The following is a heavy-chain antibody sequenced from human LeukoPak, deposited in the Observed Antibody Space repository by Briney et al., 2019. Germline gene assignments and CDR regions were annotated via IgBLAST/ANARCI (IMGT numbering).Heavy chain of an antibody. J-gene: IGHJ4*02. Sequence: PSETLSLTCAVYGGSFSGYYWSWIRQPPGKGLEWIGEINHSGSTNYNPSLKSRVTISVDTSKNQFSLKLSSVTAADTAVYYCASGNYYDSSGYYSVPYWGQGTLVTVSS. CDR1: GGSFSGYY. V-gene: IGHV4-34*01. CDR3: ASGNYYDSSGYYSVPY. CDR2: INHSGST. D-gene: IGHD3-22*01.